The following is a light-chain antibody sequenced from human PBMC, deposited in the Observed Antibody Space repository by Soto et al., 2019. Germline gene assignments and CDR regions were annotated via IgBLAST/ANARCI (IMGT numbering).Light chain of an antibody. V-gene: IGKV3-15*01. CDR2: GAS. CDR3: KQYNDWPLT. J-gene: IGKJ4*01. Sequence: EVVMTQSPATLSVSPGERATLSCRASQSVSSDLAWYQQQPGQSPRLLIYGASTRATGIPARFGGSGSGTEFTLTISRLQSEEFAVYYCKQYNDWPLTFGGGAKVEIK. CDR1: QSVSSD.